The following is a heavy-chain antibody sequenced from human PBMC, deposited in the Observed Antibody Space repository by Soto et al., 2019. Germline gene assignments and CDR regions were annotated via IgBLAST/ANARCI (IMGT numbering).Heavy chain of an antibody. Sequence: ASVKVSCKASGYTFTSYGISWVRQAPGQGLEWMGWISAYNGNTNYAQKLQGRVTMTTDTSTSTAYMELRSLRSDDTAVYYCARGGDFWSGYYDEAYFDYWGQGTLVTVSS. CDR1: GYTFTSYG. D-gene: IGHD3-3*01. V-gene: IGHV1-18*04. J-gene: IGHJ4*02. CDR3: ARGGDFWSGYYDEAYFDY. CDR2: ISAYNGNT.